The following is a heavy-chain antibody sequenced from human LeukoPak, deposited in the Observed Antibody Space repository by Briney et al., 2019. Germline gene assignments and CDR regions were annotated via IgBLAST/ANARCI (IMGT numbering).Heavy chain of an antibody. J-gene: IGHJ6*02. V-gene: IGHV1-8*01. CDR2: MNPNSGNT. CDR1: GYTFTSYD. CDR3: ARGLAARPFSSYYYYGMDV. D-gene: IGHD6-6*01. Sequence: ASVKVSCKASGYTFTSYDINWVRQATGQGLEWMGWMNPNSGNTGYAQKFQGRVTMTRNTSISTAYMELSSLRPEDTAVYYCARGLAARPFSSYYYYGMDVWGQGTTVTVSS.